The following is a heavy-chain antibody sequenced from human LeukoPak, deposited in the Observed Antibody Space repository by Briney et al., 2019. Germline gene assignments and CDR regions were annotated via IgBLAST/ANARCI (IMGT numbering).Heavy chain of an antibody. CDR2: IYYSGST. J-gene: IGHJ6*03. D-gene: IGHD3-22*01. CDR3: ARVGDSSGYYYYYMDV. CDR1: GGSISSYY. V-gene: IGHV4-59*01. Sequence: PSETLSLTCTVSGGSISSYYWSWIRQPPGKGLEWIGYIYYSGSTNYNPSLKSRVTISVDTSKNQFSLKLSSVTAADTAVYYCARVGDSSGYYYYYMDVRGKGTTVTVSS.